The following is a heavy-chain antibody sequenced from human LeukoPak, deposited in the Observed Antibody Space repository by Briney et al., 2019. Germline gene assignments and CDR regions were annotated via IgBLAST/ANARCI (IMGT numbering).Heavy chain of an antibody. Sequence: SETLSLTCAVYGGSFSGYYWSWIRQPPGKGLEWIGEINHSGSTNYNPSLKSRVTISVDTSKNQFSLKLSSVTAADTAVYYCAGRLRWLPHFDYWGQGTLVTVSS. D-gene: IGHD4-17*01. CDR1: GGSFSGYY. CDR2: INHSGST. V-gene: IGHV4-34*01. CDR3: AGRLRWLPHFDY. J-gene: IGHJ4*02.